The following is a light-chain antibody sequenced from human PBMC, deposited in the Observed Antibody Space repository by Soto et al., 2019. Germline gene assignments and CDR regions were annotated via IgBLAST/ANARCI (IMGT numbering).Light chain of an antibody. CDR1: QDVTTN. V-gene: IGKV3-20*01. CDR3: QQYGYSPIT. Sequence: TQFPGILSSSPLEGFTLSFIAAQDVTTNFAWYQQKRGQAPRLLIYGASSRATGIPDRFSGTGSETDFTLTINRLEPEDFAVYYCQQYGYSPITFGQGTRLEIK. J-gene: IGKJ5*01. CDR2: GAS.